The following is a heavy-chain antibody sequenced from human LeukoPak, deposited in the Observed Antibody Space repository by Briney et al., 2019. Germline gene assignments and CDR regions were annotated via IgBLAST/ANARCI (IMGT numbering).Heavy chain of an antibody. V-gene: IGHV3-33*01. J-gene: IGHJ6*03. CDR3: ARHRGSVFKGYMDV. CDR1: GFTLGNHG. CDR2: IYNDGVNK. Sequence: PGTSLRLSCAASGFTLGNHGMHWVRQAPGERLEWVAIIYNDGVNKYYGDSMRGRFTISRDTSKNTLFLEMESLRTEDTAVYYCARHRGSVFKGYMDVWGKGTTVTVSS. D-gene: IGHD2-8*01.